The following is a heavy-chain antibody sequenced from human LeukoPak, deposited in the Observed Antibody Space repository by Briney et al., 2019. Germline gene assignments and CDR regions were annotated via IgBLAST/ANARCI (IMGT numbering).Heavy chain of an antibody. J-gene: IGHJ4*02. Sequence: GSLRLSCAASGFTFSSYAMHWVRQAPGKGLEWVAVISYDGSNKYYADSVKGRFTISRDNSKNTLYLQMNSLRAEDTAVYYCARDGGEYSYGYFDYWGQGTLVTVSS. CDR1: GFTFSSYA. V-gene: IGHV3-30-3*01. CDR3: ARDGGEYSYGYFDY. CDR2: ISYDGSNK. D-gene: IGHD5-18*01.